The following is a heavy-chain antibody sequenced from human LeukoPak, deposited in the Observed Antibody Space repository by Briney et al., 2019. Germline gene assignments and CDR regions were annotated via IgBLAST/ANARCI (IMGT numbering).Heavy chain of an antibody. Sequence: ASVKVSCKASGGTFSSYAIGWVRQAPGQGLEWMGGIIPIFGTANYAQKFQGRVTITADESTSTAYMELSSLRSEDTAVYYCASLPIGKVYYYYYMDVWGKGTTVTVSS. J-gene: IGHJ6*03. V-gene: IGHV1-69*13. CDR2: IIPIFGTA. CDR1: GGTFSSYA. CDR3: ASLPIGKVYYYYYMDV. D-gene: IGHD3-16*02.